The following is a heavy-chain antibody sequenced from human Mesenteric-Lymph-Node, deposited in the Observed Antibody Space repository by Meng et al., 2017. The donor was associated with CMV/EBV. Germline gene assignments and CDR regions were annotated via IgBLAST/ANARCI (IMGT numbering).Heavy chain of an antibody. V-gene: IGHV4-4*02. CDR1: GGCISSSDW. J-gene: IGHJ4*02. D-gene: IGHD6-13*01. CDR2: IYHSGYT. Sequence: SGGCISSSDWWRWVRQSPGKAPEWIGEIYHSGYTNYNPSLKSRVAMSVDKSKNKFTLTLKSMTAADTAVYYCARIPEMASAGTHFDYWGQGILVTVSS. CDR3: ARIPEMASAGTHFDY.